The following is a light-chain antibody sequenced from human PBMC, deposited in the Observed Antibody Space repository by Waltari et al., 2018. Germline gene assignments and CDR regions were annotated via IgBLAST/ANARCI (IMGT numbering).Light chain of an antibody. J-gene: IGLJ3*02. CDR3: CSFTSRSTWV. CDR2: DVT. Sequence: QSALAQPASVSGSPGQSITIPCTRTSSDVGGYNYVSWYQHHPGKAPKLLIFDVTHRPSGVSNRFSGSKSGNTASLTISGLQAEDESDYYCCSFTSRSTWVFGGGTKLTVL. CDR1: SSDVGGYNY. V-gene: IGLV2-14*03.